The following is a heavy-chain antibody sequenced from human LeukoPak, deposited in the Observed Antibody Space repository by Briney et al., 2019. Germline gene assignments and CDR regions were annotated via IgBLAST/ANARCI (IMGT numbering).Heavy chain of an antibody. CDR2: IRSNAYGGTT. CDR3: SDYDSARGAFGI. Sequence: GGSLRLSCTASGFTFGDYIMNWVRQAPGKGLEWVGLIRSNAYGGTTEYAASVKGRFTISRDDSKSIAYLQMNSLKTEDTAVYYCSDYDSARGAFGIWGQGTMVTVSS. J-gene: IGHJ3*02. D-gene: IGHD3-22*01. CDR1: GFTFGDYI. V-gene: IGHV3-49*04.